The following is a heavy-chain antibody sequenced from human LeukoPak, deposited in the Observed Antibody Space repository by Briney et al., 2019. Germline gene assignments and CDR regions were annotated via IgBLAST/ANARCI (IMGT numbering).Heavy chain of an antibody. CDR3: AKGIGSGRESGFDY. CDR2: ISWNSGSI. V-gene: IGHV3-9*01. Sequence: PGGSLRLSCAASGFTFDDYAMHWVRQAPGKGLEWVSGISWNSGSIGYADSVKGRFTISRDNAKNSLYLQMNSLRAEDTALYYCAKGIGSGRESGFDYWGQGTLVTVSS. CDR1: GFTFDDYA. J-gene: IGHJ4*02. D-gene: IGHD2-15*01.